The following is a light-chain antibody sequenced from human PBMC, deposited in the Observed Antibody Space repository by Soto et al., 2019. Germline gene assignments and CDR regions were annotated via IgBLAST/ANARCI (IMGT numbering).Light chain of an antibody. V-gene: IGLV2-14*02. CDR2: EVS. Sequence: QSVLTQPASVSGSPGQSITISCTGTSSDVGSYNLVSWYQQHPGKAPKLMIYEVSNRPSGVSHRFSASKSGNTASLTISGLQAEDEADYYCSSYTSSSTFFFGTGTKVTVL. CDR3: SSYTSSSTFF. J-gene: IGLJ1*01. CDR1: SSDVGSYNL.